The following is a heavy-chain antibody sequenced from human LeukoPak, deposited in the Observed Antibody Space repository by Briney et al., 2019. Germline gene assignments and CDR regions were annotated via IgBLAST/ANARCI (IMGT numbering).Heavy chain of an antibody. D-gene: IGHD3-22*01. J-gene: IGHJ4*02. CDR2: IYYSGSS. V-gene: IGHV4-61*01. CDR3: ARDYRYHDTSGYYYSRGLDY. CDR1: GGSISSSSYY. Sequence: PSETLSLTCTVSGGSISSSSYYWSWIRQPPGKGLEWIGFIYYSGSSNYNPSLKSRVTISVDTSKNQFSLKVSSVTAADTAVYYCARDYRYHDTSGYYYSRGLDYWGQGTLATVSS.